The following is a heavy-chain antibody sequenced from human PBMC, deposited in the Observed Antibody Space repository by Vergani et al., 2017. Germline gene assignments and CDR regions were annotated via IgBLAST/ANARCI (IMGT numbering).Heavy chain of an antibody. Sequence: QVQLVQSGAEVKKPGSSVKVSCKASGGTFSSYAISWVRQAPGQGLEWMGRIIPILGTANYAQKFQGRVTITADESTSTAYMELSSLRSEETAVYYCARGITYYYGSGSYYKRYYYYYMDVWGKGTTVTVSS. D-gene: IGHD3-10*01. CDR1: GGTFSSYA. J-gene: IGHJ6*03. CDR3: ARGITYYYGSGSYYKRYYYYYMDV. V-gene: IGHV1-69*11. CDR2: IIPILGTA.